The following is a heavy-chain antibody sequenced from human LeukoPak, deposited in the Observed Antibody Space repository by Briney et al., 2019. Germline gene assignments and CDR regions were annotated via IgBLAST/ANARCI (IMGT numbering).Heavy chain of an antibody. Sequence: PRGSLRLSCAASGFTFSSYSINWVRQAPGEGLEWVSSISSSSSYIYYADSVKARFTISRDNAKNSLYLQMISLRAEDTAVYYCARGLPRAQSYYDNEGQGNLVTVTA. CDR3: ARGLPRAQSYYDN. D-gene: IGHD5/OR15-5a*01. CDR1: GFTFSSYS. J-gene: IGHJ4*02. CDR2: ISSSSSYI. V-gene: IGHV3-21*01.